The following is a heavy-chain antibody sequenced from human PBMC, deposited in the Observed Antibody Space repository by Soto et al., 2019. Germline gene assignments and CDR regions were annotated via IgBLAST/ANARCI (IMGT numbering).Heavy chain of an antibody. J-gene: IGHJ5*02. D-gene: IGHD2-2*01. V-gene: IGHV4-30-4*01. CDR2: IYYTGKT. Sequence: SETLSLTCSVSGDYIHVGGYYWTWIRQRPGKGLEWMGYIYYTGKTYYNPSLESRLTMSADRSKNQFSLRLTSVTAADTAVYFCGRDLTSNANCIDPWGQGTLVTVSS. CDR1: GDYIHVGGYY. CDR3: GRDLTSNANCIDP.